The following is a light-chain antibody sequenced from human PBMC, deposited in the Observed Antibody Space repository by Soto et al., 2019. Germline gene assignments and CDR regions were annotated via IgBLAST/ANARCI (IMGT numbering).Light chain of an antibody. J-gene: IGKJ5*01. CDR1: QSVSSN. CDR2: GAS. CDR3: QQYNNWPSIT. Sequence: DMVTKQPPATLSSSPGGTTTLSCRASQSVSSNLAWYQQKPGQAPRLLIYGASTRATGIPARFSGSGSGTEFTLTISCLQSEDFAVYYCQQYNNWPSITFGQGTRLEI. V-gene: IGKV3-15*01.